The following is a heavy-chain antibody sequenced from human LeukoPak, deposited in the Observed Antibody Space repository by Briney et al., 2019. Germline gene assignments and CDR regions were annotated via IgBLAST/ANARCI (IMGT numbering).Heavy chain of an antibody. CDR3: AGEKLDI. J-gene: IGHJ3*02. V-gene: IGHV3-30*04. CDR2: ISKDGSMR. Sequence: PGGSLRLSCAASGFSFTKYAMDWVRQAPGKGLEWVAIISKDGSMRYYADSVKGRFTVSRDNSNNAVYLQMNSLKSEDTAVYYCAGEKLDIWGQGTMVTVSA. CDR1: GFSFTKYA.